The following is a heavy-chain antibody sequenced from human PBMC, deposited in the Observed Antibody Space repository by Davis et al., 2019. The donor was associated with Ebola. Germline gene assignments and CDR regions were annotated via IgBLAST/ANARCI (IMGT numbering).Heavy chain of an antibody. CDR3: ARDRSDSSGYYTLDY. Sequence: GGSLRLSCAASGFTFSSYGMHWVRQAPGKGLEWVAFIRYDGSNKYYADSVKGRFTNSRDNSKNTLDRQMNSLRAEDTAVYYCARDRSDSSGYYTLDYWGQGTLVTVSS. V-gene: IGHV3-30*02. CDR1: GFTFSSYG. CDR2: IRYDGSNK. J-gene: IGHJ4*02. D-gene: IGHD3-22*01.